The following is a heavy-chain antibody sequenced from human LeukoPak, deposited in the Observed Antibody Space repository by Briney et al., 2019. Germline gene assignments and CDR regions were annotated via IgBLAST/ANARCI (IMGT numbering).Heavy chain of an antibody. J-gene: IGHJ4*02. Sequence: SETLSLTCAVYGGSFSSYYWSWIRQPPGKGLEWIGEITHSGSTHYNPSLKSRDTISLDTSKSQFSLKLSSVTAADTAVYYCARVTRFNQFGELWFDYWGQGTLLTVSS. D-gene: IGHD3-10*01. V-gene: IGHV4-34*01. CDR2: ITHSGST. CDR1: GGSFSSYY. CDR3: ARVTRFNQFGELWFDY.